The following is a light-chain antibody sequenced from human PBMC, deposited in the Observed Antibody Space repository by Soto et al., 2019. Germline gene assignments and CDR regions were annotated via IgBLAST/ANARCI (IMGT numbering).Light chain of an antibody. CDR3: LQYNHWPTN. Sequence: EIVLTQSPGTLSLSPGEGATLSCRASQSIYTKLAWYQKKSGQGSRLLIYDASTRAYGMPDSFSGGGSGTEFTLNIGSLRSEDSAGYYCLQYNHWPTNFGHATKVDI. CDR1: QSIYTK. V-gene: IGKV3D-15*01. J-gene: IGKJ3*01. CDR2: DAS.